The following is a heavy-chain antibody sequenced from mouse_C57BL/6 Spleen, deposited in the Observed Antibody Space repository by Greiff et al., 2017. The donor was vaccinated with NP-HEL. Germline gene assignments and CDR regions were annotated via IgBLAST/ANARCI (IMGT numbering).Heavy chain of an antibody. V-gene: IGHV14-3*01. D-gene: IGHD4-1*01. CDR2: IDPANGNT. Sequence: VQLQQSVAELVRPGASVKLSCTASGFNIKNTYIHWVKQRPEQGLGWIGRIDPANGNTKYAPKFQGKATLTADTSSNTAYLQLSSLTSEDTAIYYCTRKGRWDEGFAYWGQGTLVTVSA. CDR1: GFNIKNTY. J-gene: IGHJ3*01. CDR3: TRKGRWDEGFAY.